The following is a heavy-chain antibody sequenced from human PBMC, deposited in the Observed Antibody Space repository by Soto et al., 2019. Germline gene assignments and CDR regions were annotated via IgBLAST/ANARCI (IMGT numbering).Heavy chain of an antibody. J-gene: IGHJ6*02. CDR1: GFTFSSYS. D-gene: IGHD1-26*01. CDR3: ARVRIVGAKAYYYYGMDV. CDR2: ISSSSSYI. Sequence: PGGSLRLSCAASGFTFSSYSMNWVRQAPGKGLEWVSSISSSSSYIYYADSVKGRFTISRDNAKNSLYLQMNSLRAEDTAVYYCARVRIVGAKAYYYYGMDVWGQGTKVTVSS. V-gene: IGHV3-21*01.